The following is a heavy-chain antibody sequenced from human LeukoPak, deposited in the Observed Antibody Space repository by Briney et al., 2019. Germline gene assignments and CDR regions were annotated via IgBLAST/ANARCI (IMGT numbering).Heavy chain of an antibody. CDR3: ARAAIGTTTEYFQD. CDR2: ISYNGSIK. J-gene: IGHJ1*01. V-gene: IGHV3-30*16. D-gene: IGHD6-13*01. CDR1: GFTFSNYA. Sequence: GGSLRLSRAASGFTFSNYAMNWVRQAPGKGLEWVAVISYNGSIKYYADSVKGRFTISGDNSKNTSYMQLTILRAEDTAVYYCARAAIGTTTEYFQDWGQGSLVTVSS.